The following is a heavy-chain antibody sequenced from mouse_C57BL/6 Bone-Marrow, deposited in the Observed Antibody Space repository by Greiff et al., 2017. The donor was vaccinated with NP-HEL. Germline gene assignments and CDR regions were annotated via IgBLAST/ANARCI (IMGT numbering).Heavy chain of an antibody. CDR1: GYAFSSSW. V-gene: IGHV1-82*01. Sequence: VQLQQSGPELVKPGASVKISCKASGYAFSSSWMNWVKQRPGKGLEWIGRIYPGDGDTNYNGKFKGKATLTADKSSSTAYMQLSSLTSEDSAVYFGARLGTVVAHWYFDVWGTGTTVTVSS. J-gene: IGHJ1*03. D-gene: IGHD1-1*01. CDR2: IYPGDGDT. CDR3: ARLGTVVAHWYFDV.